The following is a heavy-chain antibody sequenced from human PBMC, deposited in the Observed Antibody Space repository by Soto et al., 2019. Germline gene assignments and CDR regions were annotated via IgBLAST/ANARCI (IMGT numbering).Heavy chain of an antibody. CDR3: ARVMITFGGIVDKYYFDY. V-gene: IGHV1-2*02. Sequence: ASVKVSCKASGYTFTGYYMHWVRQAPGQGLEWMGWINPNSGDTNYAQKFQGRVTMTRDTSITTASVELSRLRSDDTAMYYCARVMITFGGIVDKYYFDYWGQGTQDTVSS. J-gene: IGHJ4*02. CDR2: INPNSGDT. D-gene: IGHD3-16*02. CDR1: GYTFTGYY.